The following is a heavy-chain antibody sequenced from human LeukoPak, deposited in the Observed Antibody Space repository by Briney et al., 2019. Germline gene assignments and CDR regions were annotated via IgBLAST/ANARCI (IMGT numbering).Heavy chain of an antibody. CDR2: IRYDGSNK. J-gene: IGHJ4*02. CDR1: GFTFSSYG. D-gene: IGHD6-19*01. V-gene: IGHV3-30*02. CDR3: AKDGSSGWYFGYFDY. Sequence: GGALRLSCAASGFTFSSYGMHWVRQAPGKGLEGGAFIRYDGSNKYYADSVKGRFTISRDNSKNTLYLQMNSLRAEDTAVYYCAKDGSSGWYFGYFDYWGQGTLVTVSS.